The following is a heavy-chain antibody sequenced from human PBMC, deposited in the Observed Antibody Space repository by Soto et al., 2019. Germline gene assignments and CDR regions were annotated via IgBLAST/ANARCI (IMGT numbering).Heavy chain of an antibody. Sequence: QVQLVESGGGVVQPGGSLRPSCAASRFAFGSYGMHWVRQPPGKGLEWVAVIWYDGGEKHYADSVKGRFTISRDNSKNTLYLQMNGLRVEDAAVYYGARGDCSSASCSDFDYWGQGTLVTVSS. CDR3: ARGDCSSASCSDFDY. D-gene: IGHD2-2*01. CDR2: IWYDGGEK. V-gene: IGHV3-33*01. J-gene: IGHJ4*02. CDR1: RFAFGSYG.